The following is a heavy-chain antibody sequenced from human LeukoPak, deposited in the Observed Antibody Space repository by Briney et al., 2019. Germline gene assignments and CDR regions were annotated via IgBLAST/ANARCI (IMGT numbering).Heavy chain of an antibody. J-gene: IGHJ4*02. V-gene: IGHV4-38-2*02. CDR3: VRGELGDFDN. CDR2: TSHDGSS. CDR1: GYSISRSYL. Sequence: SETLSLTCTVSGYSISRSYLWGWVRQPPGKAPEWIGGTSHDGSSYQNPSLKSRVTISIDTSKNQFSLKMTSLTAADTAVYYCVRGELGDFDNWGQGILVTVSS. D-gene: IGHD7-27*01.